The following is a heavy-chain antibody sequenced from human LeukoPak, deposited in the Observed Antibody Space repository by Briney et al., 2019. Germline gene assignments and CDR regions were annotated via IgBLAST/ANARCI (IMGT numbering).Heavy chain of an antibody. CDR2: ISYDGSNK. Sequence: PGGSLRLSCAASGFTFSSYAMHWVRQAPGKGLEWVAVISYDGSNKYYADSVKGRFTISRDNSKNTLYLQTNSLRAEDTAVYYCARSDVLRYPFDPWGQGTLVTVSS. D-gene: IGHD3-9*01. CDR3: ARSDVLRYPFDP. V-gene: IGHV3-30*01. J-gene: IGHJ5*02. CDR1: GFTFSSYA.